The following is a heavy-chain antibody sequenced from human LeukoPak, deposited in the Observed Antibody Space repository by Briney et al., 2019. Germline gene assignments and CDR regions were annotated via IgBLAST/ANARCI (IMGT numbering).Heavy chain of an antibody. CDR1: GGSISDYY. CDR2: FYNSGRS. CDR3: ARRTQEGRDGYNVAFDI. V-gene: IGHV4-59*08. D-gene: IGHD5-24*01. Sequence: SETLSLTCTVSGGSISDYYRGWIRQPPGKGLEWIGYFYNSGRSTYNPSLKSRVTISADTSKNHFSLKLNSVTAADTAVYYCARRTQEGRDGYNVAFDIWGQGTMVTVSS. J-gene: IGHJ3*02.